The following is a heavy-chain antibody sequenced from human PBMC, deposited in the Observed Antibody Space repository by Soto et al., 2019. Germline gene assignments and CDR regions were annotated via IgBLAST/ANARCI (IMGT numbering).Heavy chain of an antibody. J-gene: IGHJ4*02. Sequence: QVQLQESGPGLVKPSQTLSLTCTVSGGSISSGGYYWSWIRQHPGKGLEWIGYIYYSGSTYYNPSLKSRVTISVDTYKNQFSLKLSSVTAADTAVYYCARVEKHYDILAGYYTDWGQGTLVTVSS. D-gene: IGHD3-9*01. CDR3: ARVEKHYDILAGYYTD. CDR2: IYYSGST. V-gene: IGHV4-31*03. CDR1: GGSISSGGYY.